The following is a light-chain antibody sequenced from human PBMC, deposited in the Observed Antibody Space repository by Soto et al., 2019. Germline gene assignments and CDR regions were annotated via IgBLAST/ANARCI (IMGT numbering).Light chain of an antibody. Sequence: ENVKTLYPATLSLTHGDRSTLSCRASQSVSSYLAWFRQKPGQAPRLLIYDASTRATGIPARFSGSGSGTDFTLTISSLESEDFTVYYCQLRSFLPWTFGQGGIVDIK. CDR1: QSVSSY. CDR2: DAS. J-gene: IGKJ1*01. CDR3: QLRSFLPWT. V-gene: IGKV3-11*01.